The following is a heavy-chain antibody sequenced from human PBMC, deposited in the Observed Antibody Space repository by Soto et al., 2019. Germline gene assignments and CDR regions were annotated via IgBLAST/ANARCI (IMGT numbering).Heavy chain of an antibody. Sequence: GGSLRLSCAASGFTFSSYVMSWVRQAPGKGLEWVSAISGSGGSTYYADSVKGRFTISRDNSKNTLYLQMNSLRAEDTAVYYCAKDQAWDDFWSGYYSPKYYFDYWGQGTLVTVSS. J-gene: IGHJ4*02. CDR3: AKDQAWDDFWSGYYSPKYYFDY. CDR2: ISGSGGST. V-gene: IGHV3-23*01. D-gene: IGHD3-3*01. CDR1: GFTFSSYV.